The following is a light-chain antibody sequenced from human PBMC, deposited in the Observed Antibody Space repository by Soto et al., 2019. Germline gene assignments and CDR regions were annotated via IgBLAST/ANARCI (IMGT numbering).Light chain of an antibody. CDR2: GTT. CDR1: TGAVTSGHS. J-gene: IGLJ3*02. V-gene: IGLV7-46*01. Sequence: QAVVTQEPSLTVSPGGTVTLTCGSSTGAVTSGHSPSWFQQKPGQAPRTLICGTTNKRSWTPARFSGSLLGGKAALTLSGAQPEDEAEYYCFLSYTGTRRVFGGGTKLTVL. CDR3: FLSYTGTRRV.